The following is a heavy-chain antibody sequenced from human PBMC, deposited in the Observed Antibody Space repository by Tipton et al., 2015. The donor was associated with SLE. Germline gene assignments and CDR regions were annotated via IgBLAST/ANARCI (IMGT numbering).Heavy chain of an antibody. D-gene: IGHD3-3*01. CDR3: ARSPGRLRSMDY. J-gene: IGHJ4*02. V-gene: IGHV4-59*07. CDR1: GASISSYY. Sequence: TLSLTCTVSGASISSYYWSWIRQPPGKGLEWIGYIYYSGSTNYKPSLKSRVTISVDTSKNQFSLKLNSVTAADTAMYFCARSPGRLRSMDYSRQGTLVTVSS. CDR2: IYYSGST.